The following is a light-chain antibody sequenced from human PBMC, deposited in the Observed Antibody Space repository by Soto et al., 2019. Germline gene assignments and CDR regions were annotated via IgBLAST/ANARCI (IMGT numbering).Light chain of an antibody. CDR2: EVN. Sequence: QSVLTQPPSVSGAPGQRVTISCTGTSSDVGGYNYVSWYQQHPGKAPKLMIYEVNKRPSGVPDRFSGSKSGNTASLTVSGLQAEDEADYYCSSYAGSSNVFGTGTQLTVL. J-gene: IGLJ1*01. CDR3: SSYAGSSNV. CDR1: SSDVGGYNY. V-gene: IGLV2-8*01.